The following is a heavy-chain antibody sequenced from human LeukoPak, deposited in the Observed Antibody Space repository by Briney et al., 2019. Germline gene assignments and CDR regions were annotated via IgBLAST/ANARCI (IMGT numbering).Heavy chain of an antibody. V-gene: IGHV3-49*03. J-gene: IGHJ4*02. CDR3: TRDGHYCSGGSCYSVPLPHFDY. D-gene: IGHD2-15*01. CDR1: GFTFGDYA. CDR2: IRSKAYGGTT. Sequence: PGRSLRLSCTASGFTFGDYAMSWFRQAPGKGLEWVGFIRSKAYGGTTEYAASVKGRFTISRDDSKSIAYLQMNSLKTEDTAVYYCTRDGHYCSGGSCYSVPLPHFDYWGQGTLVTVSS.